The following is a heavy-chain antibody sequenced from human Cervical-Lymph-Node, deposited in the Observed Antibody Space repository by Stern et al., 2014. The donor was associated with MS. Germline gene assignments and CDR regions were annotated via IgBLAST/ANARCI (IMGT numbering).Heavy chain of an antibody. CDR2: IKAKAKSYGT. V-gene: IGHV3-72*01. D-gene: IGHD2-21*02. J-gene: IGHJ4*02. Sequence: EVQLVESGGGLVQPGGSLRLSCASSGFTFTDHNMDWVRQAPGKGLEWVGRIKAKAKSYGTEYAASVKGRFTISRDDSQNSMYLQMNSLNTEDTAVYYCAVLSWQAGHCPDGWGQGTLVTVSS. CDR1: GFTFTDHN. CDR3: AVLSWQAGHCPDG.